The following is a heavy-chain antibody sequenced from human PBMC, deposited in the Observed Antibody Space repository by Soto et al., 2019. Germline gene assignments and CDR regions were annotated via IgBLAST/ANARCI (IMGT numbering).Heavy chain of an antibody. V-gene: IGHV1-18*01. J-gene: IGHJ5*02. CDR1: GYTFTSYG. CDR2: ISAYNGNT. D-gene: IGHD3-3*01. CDR3: ARFITIFGLVIMGCFDP. Sequence: QVQLVPSGAEVKKPGASVKVSCKASGYTFTSYGISWVRQAPGQGLEWMGWISAYNGNTNYAQKLQGRVTMTTDTSTGRAYMELRSLRSDDTAVYYCARFITIFGLVIMGCFDPWGQGNLVTVSS.